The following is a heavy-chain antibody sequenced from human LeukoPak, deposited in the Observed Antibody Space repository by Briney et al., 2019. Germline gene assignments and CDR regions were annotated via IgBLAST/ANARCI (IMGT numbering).Heavy chain of an antibody. Sequence: PSETLSLTCTVSGGSISTYYWSWIRQPPGKGLEWIGYIYYSGSTNYNPSLKSRVTISVDTSKNQFSLKLSSVTAADTAVYYCARHPYGDYVGSDYWGQGTLVTVSS. V-gene: IGHV4-59*08. CDR2: IYYSGST. J-gene: IGHJ4*02. CDR1: GGSISTYY. CDR3: ARHPYGDYVGSDY. D-gene: IGHD4-17*01.